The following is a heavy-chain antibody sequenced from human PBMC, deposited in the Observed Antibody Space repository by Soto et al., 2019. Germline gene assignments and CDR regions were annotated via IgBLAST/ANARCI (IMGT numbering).Heavy chain of an antibody. D-gene: IGHD5-12*01. Sequence: EVQLVESGGDLVQSGGSLRLSCAASGFTVSRNYMTWVRQAPGKGLEWVSVIYSGGNTYYTDSVKGRFTISRDNSKNTLYLQMNSLRAEDTAVYYCARGPRDGYNFDYWGQGTLVTVSS. CDR1: GFTVSRNY. CDR3: ARGPRDGYNFDY. V-gene: IGHV3-66*01. J-gene: IGHJ4*02. CDR2: IYSGGNT.